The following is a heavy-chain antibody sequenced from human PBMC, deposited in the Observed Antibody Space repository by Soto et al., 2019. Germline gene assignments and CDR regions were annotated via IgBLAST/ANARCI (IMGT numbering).Heavy chain of an antibody. CDR1: GFTFSSYA. CDR2: ISGSGGST. Sequence: GGSLRLSCAASGFTFSSYAMRWVRQGPGKGLEWVSAISGSGGSTYYADSVQGRFTISRDDSKNTLYLQMNSLRAEDTAVYDCAMGFDYWGQGTMVTVSS. J-gene: IGHJ4*02. CDR3: AMGFDY. V-gene: IGHV3-23*01.